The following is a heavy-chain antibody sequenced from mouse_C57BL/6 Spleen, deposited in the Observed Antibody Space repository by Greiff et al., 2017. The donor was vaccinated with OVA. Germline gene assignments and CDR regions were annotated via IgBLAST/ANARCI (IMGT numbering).Heavy chain of an antibody. D-gene: IGHD1-1*01. CDR1: GFTFSDYY. CDR2: INYDGSST. V-gene: IGHV5-16*01. Sequence: EVMLVESEGGLVQPGSSMKLSCTASGFTFSDYYMAWVRQVPEKGLEWVANINYDGSSTYYLDSLKSRFIISRDNAKNILYLQMSSLKSEDTATYYCARDSYYYGSMYFDVWGTGTTVTVSS. J-gene: IGHJ1*03. CDR3: ARDSYYYGSMYFDV.